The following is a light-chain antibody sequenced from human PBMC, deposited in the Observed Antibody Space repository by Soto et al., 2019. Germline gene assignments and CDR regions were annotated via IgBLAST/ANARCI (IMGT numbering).Light chain of an antibody. J-gene: IGKJ4*01. CDR2: LGS. Sequence: EIVLTQSPLSLPVTPGEPASISCRSSRNLLHSNGYYYLDWYLQKPGQSPQLLIYLGSNRASGVPDRFSGSGSGTDFTLTISRVEAEDVGVYFCAQGLATPFTFGGGNKVAIQ. V-gene: IGKV2-28*01. CDR1: RNLLHSNGYYY. CDR3: AQGLATPFT.